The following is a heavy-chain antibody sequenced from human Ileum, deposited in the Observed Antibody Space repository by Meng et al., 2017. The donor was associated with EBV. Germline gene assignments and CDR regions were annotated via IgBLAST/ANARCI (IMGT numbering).Heavy chain of an antibody. CDR1: GGSISSTNW. Sequence: QLHLQQSGPGLVKPSGXLSLTCASSGGSISSTNWGSWVCQPPEEGREWIGEIYNSGATNYNPSLKSRVTISVDKFNDQFSLKLSSVTAADTAAYYCARTYDTSGPHVFDVWGDGTMVTVAS. V-gene: IGHV4-4*02. J-gene: IGHJ3*01. CDR3: ARTYDTSGPHVFDV. CDR2: IYNSGAT. D-gene: IGHD3-22*01.